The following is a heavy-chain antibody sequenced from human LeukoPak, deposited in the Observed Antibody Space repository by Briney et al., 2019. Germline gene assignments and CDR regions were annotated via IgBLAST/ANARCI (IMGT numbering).Heavy chain of an antibody. Sequence: GGSLRLSCAASGFIVSSTYMSWVRQAPGKGLEWVSFLHTDDTTYYADSVKGRFTISKDNSKITLYFQMNSLRVEDTAVYYCARGTQVRAAAFRNLGQGTLVTVSS. V-gene: IGHV3-53*01. CDR1: GFIVSSTY. J-gene: IGHJ4*02. D-gene: IGHD2-15*01. CDR3: ARGTQVRAAAFRN. CDR2: LHTDDTT.